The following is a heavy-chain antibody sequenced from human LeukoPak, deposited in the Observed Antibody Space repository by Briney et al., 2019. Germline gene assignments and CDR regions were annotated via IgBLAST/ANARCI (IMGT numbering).Heavy chain of an antibody. D-gene: IGHD3-10*01. V-gene: IGHV3-48*03. CDR1: GFTFSRYE. CDR2: ISRSGDNI. J-gene: IGHJ4*02. Sequence: GGSLRLSCAASGFTFSRYEMNWVRQAPGKGLEWVSYISRSGDNIYFADSVKGRFTISRDNAKNSLYLQMSSLRAEDTAVYYCARDYASDYWGQGTLVTVSS. CDR3: ARDYASDY.